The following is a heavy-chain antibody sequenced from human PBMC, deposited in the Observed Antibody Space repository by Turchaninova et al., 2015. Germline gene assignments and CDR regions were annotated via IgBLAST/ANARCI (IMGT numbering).Heavy chain of an antibody. D-gene: IGHD3-10*01. V-gene: IGHV7-4-1*02. J-gene: IGHJ4*02. CDR3: ALLYGSGQSIRFDS. CDR1: GAYFAGYP. CDR2: INTSTGNP. Sequence: VQPASQLEKAGVLVGYSLRISGAYFAGYPISWVRQASGKGLEWIGLINTSTGNPTYAKGFRGRFVFSLDTSASTAYLQISGLKDEDTAVYYCALLYGSGQSIRFDSWGQGTLVTVSS.